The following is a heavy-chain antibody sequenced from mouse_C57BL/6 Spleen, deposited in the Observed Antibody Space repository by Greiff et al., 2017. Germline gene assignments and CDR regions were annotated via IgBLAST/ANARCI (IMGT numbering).Heavy chain of an antibody. J-gene: IGHJ3*01. CDR3: ARLDYYGSAY. CDR1: GFTFSDYG. Sequence: EVQVVESGGGLVKPGGSLTLSCAASGFTFSDYGMHWVRQAPEKGLEWVAYISSGSSTIYYADTVKGRFTISRDNAKNTLFLQMTSLRSEDTAMYYCARLDYYGSAYWGQGTLVTVSA. CDR2: ISSGSSTI. V-gene: IGHV5-17*01. D-gene: IGHD1-1*01.